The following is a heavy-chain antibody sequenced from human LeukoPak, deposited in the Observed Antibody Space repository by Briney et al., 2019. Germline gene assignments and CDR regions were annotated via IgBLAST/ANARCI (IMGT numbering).Heavy chain of an antibody. J-gene: IGHJ4*02. D-gene: IGHD6-19*01. CDR2: IWYDGSNK. CDR1: GFTFSSYG. CDR3: ARDSYRGWALRWYFDY. V-gene: IGHV3-33*01. Sequence: GRSLRLSCAASGFTFSSYGMHWVRQAPGKGLEWVAVIWYDGSNKYYADSVKGRFTISRDNSKNTLYLQMNSLRAEDTAVYYCARDSYRGWALRWYFDYWGQGTLVTVSS.